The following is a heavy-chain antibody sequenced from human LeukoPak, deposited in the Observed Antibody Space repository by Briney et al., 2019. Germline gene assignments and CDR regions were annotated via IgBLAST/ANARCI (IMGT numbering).Heavy chain of an antibody. Sequence: GESLKISCKASGYSFTSYGIGWARQMPGKGLEWMEIIDPSDSETRYTPSFQGQVTISVDKSLTTADLQWNSLKASDTAMYYCARQTAMGRSGDYWGQGTLVTVSS. J-gene: IGHJ4*02. V-gene: IGHV5-51*01. CDR2: IDPSDSET. CDR1: GYSFTSYG. D-gene: IGHD5-18*01. CDR3: ARQTAMGRSGDY.